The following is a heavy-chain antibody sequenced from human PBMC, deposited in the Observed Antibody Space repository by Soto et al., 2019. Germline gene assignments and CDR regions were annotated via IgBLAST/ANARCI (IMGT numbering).Heavy chain of an antibody. J-gene: IGHJ6*02. CDR1: GDSVSSNIAA. CDR2: TYYRSKWYN. V-gene: IGHV6-1*01. Sequence: SQTLSLTCAISGDSVSSNIAAWNWVRQSPSRGLEWLGRTYYRSKWYNDYAASVKSRIIINPDTSRNQFSLQLNSVTPEDTAVYYCARLAAAVDYGMDVWGQGTTVTVSS. CDR3: ARLAAAVDYGMDV. D-gene: IGHD6-13*01.